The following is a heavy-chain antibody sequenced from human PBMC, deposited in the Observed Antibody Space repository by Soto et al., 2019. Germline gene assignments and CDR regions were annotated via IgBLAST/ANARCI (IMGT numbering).Heavy chain of an antibody. D-gene: IGHD2-21*01. J-gene: IGHJ6*02. CDR1: GFSISSNY. CDR3: ARKPPSAIQGWAFGMDV. CDR2: TFSGGNT. Sequence: VQLVESGGGVVQPGRSLRLSCAASGFSISSNYIAWVRQPPGKGLEWVSTTFSGGNTEYAASVKGRCSISRDNYKNTLYLQMDNLRVEDTAVYYCARKPPSAIQGWAFGMDVWGQGTTVSVSS. V-gene: IGHV3-66*01.